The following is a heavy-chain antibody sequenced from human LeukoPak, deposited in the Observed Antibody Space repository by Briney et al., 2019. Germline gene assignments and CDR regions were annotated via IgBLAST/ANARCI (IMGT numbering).Heavy chain of an antibody. J-gene: IGHJ4*02. CDR3: ARGQWLVVEFDY. V-gene: IGHV3-21*01. CDR1: GFTFSSYS. Sequence: TGGSLRLSCAASGFTFSSYSMNWVRQAPGKGLEWVSSISSSSSYIYYADSVKGRFTISRDNANNSLYLQMNSLRAEGTAVYYCARGQWLVVEFDYWGQGTLVTVSS. CDR2: ISSSSSYI. D-gene: IGHD6-19*01.